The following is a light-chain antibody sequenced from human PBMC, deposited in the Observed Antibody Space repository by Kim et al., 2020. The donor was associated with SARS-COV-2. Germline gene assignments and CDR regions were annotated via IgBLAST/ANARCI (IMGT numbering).Light chain of an antibody. V-gene: IGLV4-69*01. CDR2: LNSDGSH. J-gene: IGLJ2*01. Sequence: QLVLTQSPSASACLGASVKLTCTLSSGHSSYAIAWHQQQPEKGPRYLMKLNSDGSHSKGDGIPDRFSGSSSGAERYLTISSLQSEDEADYYCQTWGTGIQVFGGGTQLTVL. CDR1: SGHSSYA. CDR3: QTWGTGIQV.